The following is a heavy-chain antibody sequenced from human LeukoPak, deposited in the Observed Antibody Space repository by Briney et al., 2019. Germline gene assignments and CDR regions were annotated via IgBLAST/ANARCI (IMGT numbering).Heavy chain of an antibody. CDR1: GFIFSNYG. J-gene: IGHJ4*02. CDR2: ISGSGGST. V-gene: IGHV3-23*01. CDR3: ARAGGYCGRISCPYYFDY. Sequence: PGGSLRLSCAASGFIFSNYGMAWVRQAPGKGLEWVSGISGSGGSTYYADSVKGRFTISRDNSKNTLYLQMNSLRVEDTAVYYCARAGGYCGRISCPYYFDYWGQGSLVAVSS. D-gene: IGHD2-15*01.